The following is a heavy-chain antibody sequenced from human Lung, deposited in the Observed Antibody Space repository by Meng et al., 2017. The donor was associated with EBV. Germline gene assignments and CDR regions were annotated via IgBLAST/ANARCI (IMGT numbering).Heavy chain of an antibody. V-gene: IGHV1-46*01. CDR3: ARSPLDGYNYHFDY. CDR2: INPSGGST. Sequence: QVQLAQSGAEVKKPGASMKVSCKASGYTFTSYYLHWVRQAPGQGLEWMGVINPSGGSTTYSQKFQGRLTMTRDTSTSAVYMELSSLRSEDTAIYYCARSPLDGYNYHFDYWGQGTLVTVSS. CDR1: GYTFTSYY. J-gene: IGHJ4*02. D-gene: IGHD5-24*01.